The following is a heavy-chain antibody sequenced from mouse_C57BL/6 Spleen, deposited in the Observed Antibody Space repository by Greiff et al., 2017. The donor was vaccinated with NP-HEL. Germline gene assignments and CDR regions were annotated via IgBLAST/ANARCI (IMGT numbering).Heavy chain of an antibody. Sequence: EVKVEESGGGLVKPGGSLKLSCAASGFTFSDYGMHWVRQAPEKGLEWVAYISSGSSTIYYADTVKGRFTISRDNAKNTLFLQMTSLRSEDTAMYYCARAYYGPASTYWGQGTLVTVSA. V-gene: IGHV5-17*01. D-gene: IGHD1-2*01. CDR1: GFTFSDYG. CDR2: ISSGSSTI. J-gene: IGHJ3*01. CDR3: ARAYYGPASTY.